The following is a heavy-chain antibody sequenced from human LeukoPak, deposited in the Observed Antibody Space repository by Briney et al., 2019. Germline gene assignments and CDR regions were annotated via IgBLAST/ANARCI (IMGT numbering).Heavy chain of an antibody. D-gene: IGHD1-1*01. CDR3: ARDDHWKEPI. V-gene: IGHV3-21*01. CDR2: ISSSSSYI. Sequence: PGGSLRLSCAASGFTFSSYSMNWVRQAPGKGLEWVSSISSSSSYIYYADSVRGRFTISRDNAKNSLYLQMNSLRAEDTAVYYCARDDHWKEPIWGQGTMVTVSS. J-gene: IGHJ3*02. CDR1: GFTFSSYS.